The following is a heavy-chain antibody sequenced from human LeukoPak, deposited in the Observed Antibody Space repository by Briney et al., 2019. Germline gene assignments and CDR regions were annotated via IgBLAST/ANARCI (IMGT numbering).Heavy chain of an antibody. CDR2: ISGSGGST. J-gene: IGHJ4*02. D-gene: IGHD3-16*02. CDR1: GFTFSSYA. V-gene: IGHV3-23*01. Sequence: SGGSLSLSCAASGFTFSSYAMSWVRQAPGKGLEWVSAISGSGGSTYYADSVKGRFTITRDNSKNTLSLQMNSLSAEDTAVYYSAKGNADMITFGGVIVIANYYFDYWGQGTLVPVSS. CDR3: AKGNADMITFGGVIVIANYYFDY.